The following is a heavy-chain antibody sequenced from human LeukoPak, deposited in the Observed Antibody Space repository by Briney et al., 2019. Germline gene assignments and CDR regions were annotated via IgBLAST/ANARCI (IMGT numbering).Heavy chain of an antibody. Sequence: PGGSLRLSCAASGFTFSSYEMNWVRQAPGKGLEWVSYISSSGSTIYYADSVKGRFTISRDNAKNSLYLQMNSLRAEDTAVYYCARDRSYYYGSSPTGTLDYWGQGTLVTASS. CDR3: ARDRSYYYGSSPTGTLDY. J-gene: IGHJ4*02. CDR2: ISSSGSTI. V-gene: IGHV3-48*03. D-gene: IGHD3-10*01. CDR1: GFTFSSYE.